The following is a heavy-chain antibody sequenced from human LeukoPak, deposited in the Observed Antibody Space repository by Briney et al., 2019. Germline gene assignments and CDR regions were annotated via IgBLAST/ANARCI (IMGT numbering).Heavy chain of an antibody. D-gene: IGHD3-16*02. CDR3: ARLKAYDYVWGSYRKPLYYFDY. CDR2: INPNSGGT. Sequence: ASVKVSCKASGYTFTGYYMHWVRQAPGQGLEWMGWINPNSGGTNYEQKFQGRVTMTRDTSISTAYMELSRLRSDDTAVYYCARLKAYDYVWGSYRKPLYYFDYWGQGTLVTVSS. J-gene: IGHJ4*02. V-gene: IGHV1-2*02. CDR1: GYTFTGYY.